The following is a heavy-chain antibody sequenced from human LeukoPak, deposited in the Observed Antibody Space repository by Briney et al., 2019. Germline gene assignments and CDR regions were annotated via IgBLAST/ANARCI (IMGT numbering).Heavy chain of an antibody. D-gene: IGHD4-23*01. CDR2: IKQDGSEK. CDR1: GFTFSSYW. Sequence: GGSLRLSCAASGFTFSSYWMSWVRQAPGKGLEWVANIKQDGSEKYYVDSVKGRFTISRDNAKNSLYLQMNSLRAEDTAVYYCARESYGGKDAFDIWGQGTMVTVSS. CDR3: ARESYGGKDAFDI. V-gene: IGHV3-7*01. J-gene: IGHJ3*02.